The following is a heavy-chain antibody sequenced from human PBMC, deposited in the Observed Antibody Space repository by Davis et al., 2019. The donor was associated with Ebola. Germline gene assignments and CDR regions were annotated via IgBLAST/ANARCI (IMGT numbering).Heavy chain of an antibody. CDR1: GGSFSGYY. CDR3: ARARHSSGYRSYWYFDL. V-gene: IGHV4-59*01. CDR2: IYYSGST. Sequence: SETLSLTCAVYGGSFSGYYWSWIRQPPGKGLEWIGYIYYSGSTNYNPSLKSRVTISVDTSKNQFSLKLSSVTAADTAVYYCARARHSSGYRSYWYFDLWGRGTLVTVSS. D-gene: IGHD3-22*01. J-gene: IGHJ2*01.